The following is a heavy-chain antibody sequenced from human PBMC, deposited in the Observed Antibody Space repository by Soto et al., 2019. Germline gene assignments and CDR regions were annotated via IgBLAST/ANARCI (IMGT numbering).Heavy chain of an antibody. CDR3: AKEGAVGSFAY. CDR1: GFTFTSFG. D-gene: IGHD1-26*01. J-gene: IGHJ4*02. CDR2: ISGSGDAA. Sequence: GGSLRLCCAASGFTFTSFGMNWVRQAPGKGLEWVSTISGSGDAAFYPDSVRGRFTISRDNSKNTLYLQMNNLRAEDTAVYYCAKEGAVGSFAYWGQGTQVTVSS. V-gene: IGHV3-23*01.